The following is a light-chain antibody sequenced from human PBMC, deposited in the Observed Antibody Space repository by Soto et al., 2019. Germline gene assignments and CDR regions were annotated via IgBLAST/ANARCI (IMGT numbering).Light chain of an antibody. V-gene: IGKV3-20*01. CDR2: GAS. CDR3: QQYRSSSHT. CDR1: QSVSSSY. J-gene: IGKJ2*01. Sequence: EIVLTQSPGTLSLSPGERATLSCRASQSVSSSYFAWYQQKPGQAPMLLIYGASSRATSTPDRFSGSGSGTDVTLTISRLVPEDFAVDYCQQYRSSSHTFGQGTKLEIK.